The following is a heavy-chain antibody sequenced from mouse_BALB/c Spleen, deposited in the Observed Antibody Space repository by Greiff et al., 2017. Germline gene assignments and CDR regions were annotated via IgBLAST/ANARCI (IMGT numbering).Heavy chain of an antibody. V-gene: IGHV1-14*01. CDR1: GYTFTSYV. Sequence: EVQLQQSGPELVKPGASVKMSCKASGYTFTSYVMHWVKQKPGQGLEWIGYINPYNDGTKYNEKFKGKATLTSDKSSSTAYMVLSSLTSEDSAVYYCAREERIYFGSPYWYFDVWGAGTTVTVSS. D-gene: IGHD1-1*01. CDR3: AREERIYFGSPYWYFDV. CDR2: INPYNDGT. J-gene: IGHJ1*01.